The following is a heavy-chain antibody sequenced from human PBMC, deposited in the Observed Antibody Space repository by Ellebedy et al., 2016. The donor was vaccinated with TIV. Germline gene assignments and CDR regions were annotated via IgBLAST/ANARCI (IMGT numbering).Heavy chain of an antibody. CDR3: ARFPSENWNLLDY. J-gene: IGHJ4*02. V-gene: IGHV5-51*01. Sequence: GESLKISCKGSGYVFSTYWNGWVRQMPGKGLEWMGIIYPSDSDTRYSPSFQGHVTISADKSSRTAHLQWSSLKASDTAMYYCARFPSENWNLLDYWGQGTLVTVSS. CDR2: IYPSDSDT. CDR1: GYVFSTYW. D-gene: IGHD1-1*01.